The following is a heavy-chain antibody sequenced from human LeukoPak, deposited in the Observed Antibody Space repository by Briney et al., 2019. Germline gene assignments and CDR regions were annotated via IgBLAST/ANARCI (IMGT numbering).Heavy chain of an antibody. D-gene: IGHD1-26*01. J-gene: IGHJ1*01. CDR1: GFTLSNYD. CDR2: ISSRGDT. Sequence: GGSLRLSCAASGFTLSNYDIHWVRQVTGKGLEWVSTISSRGDTYYSGSVKGRFTISRDNSKNTLYLQLNSLRAEDTAIYYCAKDDSGTYLQYFQHWGQGTLVTVSS. V-gene: IGHV3-13*04. CDR3: AKDDSGTYLQYFQH.